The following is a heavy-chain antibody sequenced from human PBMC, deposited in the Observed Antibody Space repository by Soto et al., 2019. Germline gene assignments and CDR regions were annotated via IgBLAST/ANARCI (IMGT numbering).Heavy chain of an antibody. CDR2: IYYTGST. Sequence: KPSETLSLTCTASGGSISSYSWSWIRQPPGKGLEWIGFIYYTGSTKYNPSLQSRVTISVDTSKKQFSLKLSSVTAADTAVYYCARQGWNQRRNAFDIWGQGTMVTVSS. CDR1: GGSISSYS. V-gene: IGHV4-59*08. J-gene: IGHJ3*02. CDR3: ARQGWNQRRNAFDI. D-gene: IGHD1-1*01.